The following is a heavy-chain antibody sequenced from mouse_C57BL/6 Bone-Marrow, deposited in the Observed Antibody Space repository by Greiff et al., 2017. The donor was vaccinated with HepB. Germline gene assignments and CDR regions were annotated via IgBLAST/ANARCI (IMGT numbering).Heavy chain of an antibody. CDR1: GYTFTNYW. CDR2: IYPGGGYT. V-gene: IGHV1-63*01. Sequence: VQLQQSGAELVRPGTSVKMSCKASGYTFTNYWIGWAKQSPEHGLEWIGDIYPGGGYTNYNEKFKGKATLTADKSSSTAYMQFSSLTSEDSAIYYCARTGIYWYFDVWGTGTTVTVSS. J-gene: IGHJ1*03. D-gene: IGHD4-1*01. CDR3: ARTGIYWYFDV.